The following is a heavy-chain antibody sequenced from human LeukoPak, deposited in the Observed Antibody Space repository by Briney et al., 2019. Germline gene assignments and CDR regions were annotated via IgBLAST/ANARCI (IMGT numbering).Heavy chain of an antibody. D-gene: IGHD6-19*01. J-gene: IGHJ4*02. V-gene: IGHV3-30*04. CDR2: ISYDESNK. CDR3: APNRGSGWFFPY. Sequence: PGGSLRLSCAASGFIFSSYAMHWVRQAPGKGLEWVATISYDESNKDYADSVKGRCTISRDNSKNTLYLQVNSLKTEDTAVYYCAPNRGSGWFFPYWGQGTLVTVSS. CDR1: GFIFSSYA.